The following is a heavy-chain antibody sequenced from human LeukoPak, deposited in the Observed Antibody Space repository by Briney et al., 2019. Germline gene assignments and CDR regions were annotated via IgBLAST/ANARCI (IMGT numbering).Heavy chain of an antibody. CDR3: ARDLLYGQGWFDP. V-gene: IGHV1-3*01. CDR1: GYTFTSYA. CDR2: INAGNGNT. Sequence: ASVKVSCKASGYTFTSYAMHWVRQAPGQRLEWMGWINAGNGNTKYSQKFQGRVTITRDTSASTAYMELSSLRSEDTAVYYCARDLLYGQGWFDPWGQGTLVTVSS. D-gene: IGHD2-8*01. J-gene: IGHJ5*02.